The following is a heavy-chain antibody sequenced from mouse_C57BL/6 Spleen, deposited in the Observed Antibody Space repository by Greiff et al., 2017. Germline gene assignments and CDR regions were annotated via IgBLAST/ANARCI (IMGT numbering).Heavy chain of an antibody. V-gene: IGHV1-55*01. J-gene: IGHJ3*01. CDR1: GYTFTSYW. CDR3: ARSRRAWFAD. CDR2: IYPSSGST. D-gene: IGHD2-12*01. Sequence: VQLQQPGAELVKPGASVKMSCKASGYTFTSYWITWVKQRPGQGLEWIGDIYPSSGSTNYNEKFKSKATLTVETSSSTAYMQLSSLTSEDSAVYYCARSRRAWFADWGQGTLVTVSA.